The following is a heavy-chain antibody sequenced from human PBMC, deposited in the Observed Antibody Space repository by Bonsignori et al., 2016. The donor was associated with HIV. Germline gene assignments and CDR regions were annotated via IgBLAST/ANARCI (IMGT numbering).Heavy chain of an antibody. D-gene: IGHD2-15*01. Sequence: SETLSLTCTVSGGSISSSSYNWGWIRQPPGKGLEWIGSIYYGGTTYYNPSLKRRVTISVDTSKNQFSLKLTSVTAADTAVYYCARAPATRIFSYFFDYWGQGTLVTVSS. CDR3: ARAPATRIFSYFFDY. J-gene: IGHJ4*02. V-gene: IGHV4-39*07. CDR2: IYYGGTT. CDR1: GGSISSSSYN.